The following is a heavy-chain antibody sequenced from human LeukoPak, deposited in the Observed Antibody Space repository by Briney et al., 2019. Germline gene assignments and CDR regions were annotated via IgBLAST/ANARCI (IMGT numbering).Heavy chain of an antibody. CDR3: ARDKTTVVTPSAFDI. V-gene: IGHV3-21*01. CDR2: ISSSSSYI. CDR1: GFTFSSYS. Sequence: GGFLRLSCAASGFTFSSYSMNWVRQAPGKGLEWFSSISSSSSYIYYADSVKGRFTISRDNAKNSLYLQMNSLRAEDTAVYYCARDKTTVVTPSAFDIWGQGTMVTVSS. D-gene: IGHD4-23*01. J-gene: IGHJ3*02.